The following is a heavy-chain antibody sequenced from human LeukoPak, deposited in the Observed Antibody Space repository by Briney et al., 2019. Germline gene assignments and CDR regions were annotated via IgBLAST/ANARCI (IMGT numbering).Heavy chain of an antibody. Sequence: PSQTLSLTCAVSGGSISSGGYSWSWIRQPPGKGLEWIGYIYHSGSTYYNPSLKSRVTISVDRSKNQFSLKLSSVTAADTAVYYCARGIAAAGTASNWFDPWGQGTLVTVSS. CDR2: IYHSGST. D-gene: IGHD6-13*01. CDR3: ARGIAAAGTASNWFDP. CDR1: GGSISSGGYS. V-gene: IGHV4-30-2*01. J-gene: IGHJ5*02.